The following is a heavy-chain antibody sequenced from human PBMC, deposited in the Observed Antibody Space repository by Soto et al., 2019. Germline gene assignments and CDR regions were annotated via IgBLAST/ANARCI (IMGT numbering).Heavy chain of an antibody. CDR3: ARVSPPEIPAHGFAFDI. Sequence: GASVKVSCKASGYTFTGYYMHWVRQAPGQGLEWMGWINPNSGGTNYAQKFQGWVTMTRDTSISTAYMELSRLRSDDTAVYYCARVSPPEIPAHGFAFDIWGQGTMVTVSS. CDR1: GYTFTGYY. CDR2: INPNSGGT. V-gene: IGHV1-2*04. D-gene: IGHD5-12*01. J-gene: IGHJ3*02.